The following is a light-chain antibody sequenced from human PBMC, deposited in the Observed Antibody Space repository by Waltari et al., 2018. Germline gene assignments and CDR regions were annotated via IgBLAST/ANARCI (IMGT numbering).Light chain of an antibody. CDR1: QSLIYTDGISY. V-gene: IGKV2-30*01. Sequence: DVGLTQSPLSLPVTLVKPAPIPCRPSQSLIYTDGISYLNWFHQRPGQAPRRLIYKVSNRDSGVPDRFSGSGSGTDFTLMISSVEADDVGVYFCMQATHWLVTFGQGTRLEIK. CDR3: MQATHWLVT. CDR2: KVS. J-gene: IGKJ5*01.